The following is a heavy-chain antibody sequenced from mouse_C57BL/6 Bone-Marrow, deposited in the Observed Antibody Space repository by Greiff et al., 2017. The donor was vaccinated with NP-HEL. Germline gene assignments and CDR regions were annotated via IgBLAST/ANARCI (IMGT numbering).Heavy chain of an antibody. Sequence: VQGVESGAELVRPGSSVKLSCKASGYTFTSYWMHWVKQRPIQGLEWIGNIDPSDSETHYNQKFKDKATLTVDKSSSTAYMQLSSLTSEDSAVYYCARRGFAYWGQGTLVTVSA. V-gene: IGHV1-52*01. CDR2: IDPSDSET. CDR1: GYTFTSYW. J-gene: IGHJ3*01. CDR3: ARRGFAY.